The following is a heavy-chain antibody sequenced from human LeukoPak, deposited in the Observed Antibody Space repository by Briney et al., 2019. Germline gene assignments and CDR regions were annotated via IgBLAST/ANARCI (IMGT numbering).Heavy chain of an antibody. D-gene: IGHD7-27*01. CDR1: GFTLSDYH. CDR2: IGSRSSAI. J-gene: IGHJ4*02. Sequence: GGSLRLSCAASGFTLSDYHINWVRQAPGKGLEWISYIGSRSSAIYYADSVKGRFAISRDTAKDSVYLHMSSLRAEDTAVYYCARDRPNWAIDYWGQGTLVIVSS. CDR3: ARDRPNWAIDY. V-gene: IGHV3-48*01.